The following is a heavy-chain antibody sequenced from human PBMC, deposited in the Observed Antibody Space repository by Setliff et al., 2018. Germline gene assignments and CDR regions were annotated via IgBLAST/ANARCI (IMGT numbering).Heavy chain of an antibody. CDR1: AHIFNSYG. Sequence: GASVNVSCKSSAHIFNSYGISWVRQAPGQGLEWMGWISSYNDVTNYAQRFQGRVTMTTDTSASAAYLELRNLRSDDTAVYYCAISTLSICSGGSCPNAFDVWGQGTMVTVSS. V-gene: IGHV1-18*01. D-gene: IGHD2-15*01. CDR2: ISSYNDVT. J-gene: IGHJ3*01. CDR3: AISTLSICSGGSCPNAFDV.